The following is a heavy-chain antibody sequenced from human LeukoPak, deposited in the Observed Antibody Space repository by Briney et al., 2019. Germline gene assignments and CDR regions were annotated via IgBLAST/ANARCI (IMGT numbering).Heavy chain of an antibody. D-gene: IGHD1-26*01. CDR2: IWYDGSNK. Sequence: PGGSLRLSCAASGFTSRGYGMRWVRQAPGKGLEWVAVIWYDGSNKYYADSVKGRFTISRDNSKNTLYLQMNSLRAEDTAVYYCAKDMDQGGSTGFDYWGQGTLVTVPS. J-gene: IGHJ4*02. CDR1: GFTSRGYG. V-gene: IGHV3-33*06. CDR3: AKDMDQGGSTGFDY.